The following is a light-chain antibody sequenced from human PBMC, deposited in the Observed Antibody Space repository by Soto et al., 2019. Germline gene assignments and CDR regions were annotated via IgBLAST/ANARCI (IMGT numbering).Light chain of an antibody. V-gene: IGLV2-11*01. CDR2: DVN. CDR1: SSDVGGYNY. Sequence: QSALTQPRSVSGSPGQSVTISCTGTSSDVGGYNYVSWYQQHPGKAPKLMIYDVNKWPSGVPDRFSGSKSGNPAYLTISGLQAEDEADYYCCSYAGNSPWVFGGGTKLTVL. CDR3: CSYAGNSPWV. J-gene: IGLJ3*02.